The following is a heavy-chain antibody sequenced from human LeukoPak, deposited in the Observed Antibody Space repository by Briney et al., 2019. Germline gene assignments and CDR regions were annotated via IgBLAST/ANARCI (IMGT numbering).Heavy chain of an antibody. CDR2: ICGSGGST. V-gene: IGHV3-23*01. CDR3: AREVVVVAATVGGPNWFDP. CDR1: GFTFSSYA. J-gene: IGHJ5*02. D-gene: IGHD2-15*01. Sequence: GGSLRLSCAASGFTFSSYAMSWVRQAPGKGLEWVSAICGSGGSTYYADSVKGRFTISRDNSKNTLYLQMNSLRAEDTAVYYCAREVVVVAATVGGPNWFDPWGQGTLVTVSS.